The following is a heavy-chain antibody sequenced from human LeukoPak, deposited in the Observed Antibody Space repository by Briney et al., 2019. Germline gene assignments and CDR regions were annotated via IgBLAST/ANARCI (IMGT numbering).Heavy chain of an antibody. CDR3: ARDPYYDSSGYQNAGGDY. CDR1: GFTFSSYS. D-gene: IGHD3-22*01. V-gene: IGHV3-21*01. CDR2: ISSSSSYI. J-gene: IGHJ4*02. Sequence: GGSLRLSCAASGFTFSSYSMNWVRQAPGKGLEWVSSISSSSSYIYYADSVKGRFTISRDNAKNSLYLQMNSLRAEDTAVYYCARDPYYDSSGYQNAGGDYWGQGTLVTVSS.